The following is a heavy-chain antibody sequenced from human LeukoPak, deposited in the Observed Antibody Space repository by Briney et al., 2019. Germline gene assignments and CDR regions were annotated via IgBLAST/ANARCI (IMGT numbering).Heavy chain of an antibody. J-gene: IGHJ6*03. Sequence: ASVKVSCKASGYTFTCYYMHWVRQAPGQGLEWMGWINPNSGGTNYAQKFQGRVTMTRYTSISTAYIDLNRLRSDDTAVYYCARDNSCSSSSCGNPYMDVLRKASKVTVSS. CDR2: INPNSGGT. V-gene: IGHV1-2*02. D-gene: IGHD2-15*01. CDR1: GYTFTCYY. CDR3: ARDNSCSSSSCGNPYMDV.